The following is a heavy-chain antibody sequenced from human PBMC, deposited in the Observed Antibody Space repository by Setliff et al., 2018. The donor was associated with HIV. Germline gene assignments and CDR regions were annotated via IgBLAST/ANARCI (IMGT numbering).Heavy chain of an antibody. CDR1: GASMSSGDDY. CDR2: LYYSGNC. Sequence: TLSLTCTVSGASMSSGDDYWSWIRQPPGKGLERIGYLYYSGNCYYNPSLKSRVTLSVDTSKNQFSLKVTSVTAADTAVYYCARDPGGLYCRDTSCQGGCFDPWGQGTLVTVSS. CDR3: ARDPGGLYCRDTSCQGGCFDP. J-gene: IGHJ5*02. D-gene: IGHD2-2*01. V-gene: IGHV4-30-4*08.